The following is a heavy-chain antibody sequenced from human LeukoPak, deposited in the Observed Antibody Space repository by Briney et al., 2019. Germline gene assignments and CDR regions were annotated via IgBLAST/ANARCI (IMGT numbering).Heavy chain of an antibody. J-gene: IGHJ4*02. CDR2: IYYSGST. V-gene: IGHV4-31*03. CDR1: GGSISSGGYY. Sequence: SETLSLTCTVSGGSISSGGYYWSWIRQHPGKGLEWIGYIYYSGSTYYNPSLKSRVTISVDTSKNQFSLKLSSVTAADTAVYYCASDMEITGGSFDYWGQGTLVTVSS. D-gene: IGHD2-8*02. CDR3: ASDMEITGGSFDY.